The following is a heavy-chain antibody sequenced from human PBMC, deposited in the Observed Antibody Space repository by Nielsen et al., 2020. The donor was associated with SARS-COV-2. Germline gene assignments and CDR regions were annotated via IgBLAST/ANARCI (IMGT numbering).Heavy chain of an antibody. CDR3: ARVFGGYARGWFDP. CDR1: GYTLTELS. V-gene: IGHV1-18*01. J-gene: IGHJ5*02. CDR2: ISAYNGNT. Sequence: ASVKVSCKVSGYTLTELSMHWVRQAPGQGLEWMGWISAYNGNTNYAQKLQGRVTMTTDTSTSTAYMELRSLRSDDTAVYYCARVFGGYARGWFDPWGQGTLVTVSS. D-gene: IGHD2-2*01.